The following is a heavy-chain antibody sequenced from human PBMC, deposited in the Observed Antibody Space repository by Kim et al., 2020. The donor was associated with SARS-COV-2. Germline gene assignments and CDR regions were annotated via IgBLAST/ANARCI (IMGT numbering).Heavy chain of an antibody. D-gene: IGHD6-13*01. V-gene: IGHV1-69*04. CDR3: AREGVGSWYDY. Sequence: ANYAPKFQGRVTITADKSTSTAYMELSSLRSEDTAVYYCAREGVGSWYDYWGQGTLVTVSS. J-gene: IGHJ4*02. CDR2: A.